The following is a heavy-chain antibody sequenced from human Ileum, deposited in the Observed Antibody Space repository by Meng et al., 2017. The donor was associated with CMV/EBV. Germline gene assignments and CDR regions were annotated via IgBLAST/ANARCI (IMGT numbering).Heavy chain of an antibody. CDR1: GFTFSSYA. J-gene: IGHJ4*02. V-gene: IGHV3-23*01. Sequence: GGSLRLSCAASGFTFSSYAMSWVRQAPGKGLEWVSAISASGGRTYYGDSVKGRFTISRDNSKNTLCLQVNSLRAEDTAVCYCAKRGLRSDYGGVEDYWGQGTLVTVSS. CDR3: AKRGLRSDYGGVEDY. CDR2: ISASGGRT. D-gene: IGHD4-17*01.